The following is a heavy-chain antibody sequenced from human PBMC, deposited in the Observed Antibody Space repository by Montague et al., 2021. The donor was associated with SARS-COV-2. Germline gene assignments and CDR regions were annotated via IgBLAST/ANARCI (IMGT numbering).Heavy chain of an antibody. CDR2: SNHRGST. CDR3: ARGAPGY. J-gene: IGHJ4*02. CDR1: GGSFSNYY. V-gene: IGHV4-34*01. D-gene: IGHD1-1*01. Sequence: SETLSLTCAVYGGSFSNYYWSWIRQPPGKGLEWIGDSNHRGSTNYNPSFKSRVTISVDTSKKQFSLKLTSVTAADTAVYYCARGAPGYWGQGTLVTVSS.